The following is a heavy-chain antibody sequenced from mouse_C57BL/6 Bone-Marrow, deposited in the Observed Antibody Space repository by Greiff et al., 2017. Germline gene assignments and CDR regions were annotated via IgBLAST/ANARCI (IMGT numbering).Heavy chain of an antibody. CDR3: ARSPNYCGSSYFDY. Sequence: DVMLVESGGGLVQPGGSLSLSCAASGFTFTAYYMSWVRQPPGKALEWLGFIRNKANGYTTEYSASLKGRFTIYSDNSQSILYLQMNALRAEDSATYYCARSPNYCGSSYFDYWGQGTTRTVSS. V-gene: IGHV7-3*01. D-gene: IGHD1-1*01. CDR1: GFTFTAYY. J-gene: IGHJ2*01. CDR2: IRNKANGYTT.